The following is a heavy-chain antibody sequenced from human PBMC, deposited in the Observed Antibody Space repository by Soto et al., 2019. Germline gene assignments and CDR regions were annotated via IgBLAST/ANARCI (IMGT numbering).Heavy chain of an antibody. CDR2: ISAYNGNT. CDR1: GYTFTSYG. V-gene: IGHV1-18*01. J-gene: IGHJ6*03. Sequence: ASVKVSCKASGYTFTSYGISWVRQAPGQGLEWMGWISAYNGNTNYAQKLQGRVTMTTDTSTSTAYMELGSLRSDDTAVYYCARVVDSDYPIYYYYMVAWGKGTTVTV. CDR3: ARVVDSDYPIYYYYMVA. D-gene: IGHD4-4*01.